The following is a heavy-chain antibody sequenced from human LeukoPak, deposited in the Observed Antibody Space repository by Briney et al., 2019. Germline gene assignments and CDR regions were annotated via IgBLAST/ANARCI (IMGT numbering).Heavy chain of an antibody. J-gene: IGHJ3*02. D-gene: IGHD5-24*01. V-gene: IGHV3-7*01. CDR1: GFTFRSFW. Sequence: GGSLRLSCAASGFTFRSFWMGWVRQAPGKGLEWVAEINEDGSEKDYVDSVKGRFTIYRDNAKTSLHLQMNYLRAEDTSVYYCARMQMDTGYLPLDIWGQGTMVAVSS. CDR3: ARMQMDTGYLPLDI. CDR2: INEDGSEK.